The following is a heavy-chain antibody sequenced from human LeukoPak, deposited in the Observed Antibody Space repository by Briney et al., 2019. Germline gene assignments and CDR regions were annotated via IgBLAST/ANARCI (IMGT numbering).Heavy chain of an antibody. CDR1: GGSISGYY. CDR2: IYYRGTS. D-gene: IGHD2-15*01. J-gene: IGHJ4*02. V-gene: IGHV4-59*08. CDR3: ARHYCSGGNCYYFDH. Sequence: PSETLSLTCTVSGGSISGYYWSWIRQPPGQGLEWIGFIYYRGTSKYNPSLMSRVTKSVDTSKNQVSLKLSSVTAADTAVYYCARHYCSGGNCYYFDHWGQGTLVTVSS.